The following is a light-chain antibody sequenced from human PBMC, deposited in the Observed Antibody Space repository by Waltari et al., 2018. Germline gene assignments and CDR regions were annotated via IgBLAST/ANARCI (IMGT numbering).Light chain of an antibody. CDR2: DVS. V-gene: IGLV2-11*01. CDR3: CSFAGSHTYVV. CDR1: SSDVGGYNY. J-gene: IGLJ2*01. Sequence: SCTGTSSDVGGYNYVSWYQQHPGKAPKLMIYDVSKRPSGVPDRFSGSKSGNTASLTISGLQTEDEADYYCCSFAGSHTYVVFGGGTKLTVL.